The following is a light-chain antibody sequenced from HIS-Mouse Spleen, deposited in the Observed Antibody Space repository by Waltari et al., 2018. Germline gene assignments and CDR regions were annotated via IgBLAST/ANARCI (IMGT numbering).Light chain of an antibody. J-gene: IGLJ3*02. CDR3: AAWDDSLSGPV. Sequence: QSVLTQPPSASGTPGQRVTISCSGSSSNLGSNYVYWYQQRPGTAPKLLIYRNNQRPSGVPDRFSGSKSGTSASLAISGLRSEDEADYYCAAWDDSLSGPVFGGGTKLTVL. CDR1: SSNLGSNY. CDR2: RNN. V-gene: IGLV1-47*01.